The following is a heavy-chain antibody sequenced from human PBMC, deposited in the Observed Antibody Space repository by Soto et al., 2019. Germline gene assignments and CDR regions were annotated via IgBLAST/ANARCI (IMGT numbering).Heavy chain of an antibody. V-gene: IGHV3-30*18. J-gene: IGHJ4*02. Sequence: QVQLVESGGGVVQPGRSLRLSCAASGFTFSSYGMHWVRQAPGKGLEWVAVISYDGSNKYYADSVKGRFTISRDNSKNKLYLQMNSLRAEDTAVYYCEKWKEEGLRYFDWPNYWGQGTLVTVSS. CDR3: EKWKEEGLRYFDWPNY. D-gene: IGHD3-9*01. CDR1: GFTFSSYG. CDR2: ISYDGSNK.